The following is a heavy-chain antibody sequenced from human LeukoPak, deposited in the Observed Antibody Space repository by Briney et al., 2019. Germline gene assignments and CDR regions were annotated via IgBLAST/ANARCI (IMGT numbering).Heavy chain of an antibody. CDR2: IYHSGST. CDR3: AEHSDFWSGPIFDY. D-gene: IGHD3-3*01. J-gene: IGHJ4*02. CDR1: GYSISSGYH. V-gene: IGHV4-38-2*01. Sequence: SETLSLTCAVSGYSISSGYHWGWIRQPPGKGLEWIGSIYHSGSTYYNPSLKSRVTISVDTSKNQFSLKLSSVTAADTAVYYCAEHSDFWSGPIFDYWGQGTLVTVSS.